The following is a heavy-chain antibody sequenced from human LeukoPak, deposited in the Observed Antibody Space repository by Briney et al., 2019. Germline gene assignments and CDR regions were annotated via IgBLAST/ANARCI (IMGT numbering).Heavy chain of an antibody. Sequence: GGSLRLSCAASGFTVSSNYMSWVRQAPGKGLEWVSVIYSGGSMYYADSVKGRFTISRDNSKNTLYLQMNSLRAEDTAVYYCARERRGWFQYYFDYWGQGTLVTVSS. J-gene: IGHJ4*02. CDR2: IYSGGSM. D-gene: IGHD6-19*01. CDR1: GFTVSSNY. CDR3: ARERRGWFQYYFDY. V-gene: IGHV3-66*02.